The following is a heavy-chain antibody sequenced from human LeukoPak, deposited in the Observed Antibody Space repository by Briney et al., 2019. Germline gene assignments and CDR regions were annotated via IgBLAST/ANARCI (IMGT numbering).Heavy chain of an antibody. CDR2: INHSGST. Sequence: SETLPLTCAVYGGSFSGYYWSWIRQPPGKGLEWIGEINHSGSTYYNPSLNSRVTISVDTSKNQFSLKLSSVTAADTAVYYCARRDGVYESYYFDYWGQGTLVTVSS. CDR3: ARRDGVYESYYFDY. J-gene: IGHJ4*02. CDR1: GGSFSGYY. D-gene: IGHD5/OR15-5a*01. V-gene: IGHV4-34*01.